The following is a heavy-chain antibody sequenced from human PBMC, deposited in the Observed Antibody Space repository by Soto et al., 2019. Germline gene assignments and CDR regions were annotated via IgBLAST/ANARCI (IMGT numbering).Heavy chain of an antibody. CDR2: ISSYNGDT. D-gene: IGHD5-12*01. CDR3: AREGVAPYYSYGMDV. V-gene: IGHV1-18*01. CDR1: GYTFTRSG. Sequence: QVQLVQSGAEVKKPGASVKVSCKASGYTFTRSGISWVRQAPGQGPEWMGWISSYNGDTNYAQTFQGRVTMTTDTSTSTDYRELRSLRSDETAVYYCAREGVAPYYSYGMDVWGQGTPVTVSS. J-gene: IGHJ6*02.